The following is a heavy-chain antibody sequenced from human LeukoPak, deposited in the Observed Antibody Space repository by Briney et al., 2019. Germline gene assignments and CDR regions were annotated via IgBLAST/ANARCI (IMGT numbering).Heavy chain of an antibody. CDR2: ISYDGSNK. J-gene: IGHJ4*02. Sequence: GGSLRLSCAASGFTFSSYGMHWVRQAPGKGLEWVAVISYDGSNKYYADSVKGRFTISRDNSKNTLYLQMNSLRAEDTAVYYCPKGPLGYYDSSGYYPYYFDYWGQGTLVTVSS. V-gene: IGHV3-30*18. D-gene: IGHD3-22*01. CDR3: PKGPLGYYDSSGYYPYYFDY. CDR1: GFTFSSYG.